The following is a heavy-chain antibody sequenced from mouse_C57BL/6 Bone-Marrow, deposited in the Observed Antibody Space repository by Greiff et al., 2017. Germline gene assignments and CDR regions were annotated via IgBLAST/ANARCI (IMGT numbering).Heavy chain of an antibody. Sequence: EVQRVESGGGLVQPGGSLSLSCAASGFTFTDYYMSWVRQPPGKALEWLGFIRNKDNGYTTEYSASVKGRFTISRDNSQSILYLQMNALRAEDSATYYCARDSTTVVALDSWRQGTTLTVSS. CDR2: IRNKDNGYTT. CDR3: ARDSTTVVALDS. J-gene: IGHJ2*01. CDR1: GFTFTDYY. D-gene: IGHD1-1*01. V-gene: IGHV7-3*01.